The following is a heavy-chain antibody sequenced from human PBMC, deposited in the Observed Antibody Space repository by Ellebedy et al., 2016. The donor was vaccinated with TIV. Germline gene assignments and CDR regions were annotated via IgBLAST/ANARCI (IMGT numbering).Heavy chain of an antibody. CDR2: FYWDHDK. V-gene: IGHV2-5*02. D-gene: IGHD6-13*01. CDR3: AHRFITPAGGDAFDI. J-gene: IGHJ3*02. CDR1: GFSLSTSGVG. Sequence: SGPTLVKPTQTLTLTCSFSGFSLSTSGVGVGWIRQPPGKALEWLALFYWDHDKRYSPSLKSRLSISTDTSQKQVVLKMTKMDPVDTGRYFCAHRFITPAGGDAFDIWGQGIMVSVSS.